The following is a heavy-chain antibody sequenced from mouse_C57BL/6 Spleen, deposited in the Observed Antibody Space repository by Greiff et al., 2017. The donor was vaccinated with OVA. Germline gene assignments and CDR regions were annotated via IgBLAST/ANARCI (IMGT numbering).Heavy chain of an antibody. CDR2: IRNKANGYTT. Sequence: EVKVVESGGGLVQPGGSLSLSCAASGFTFTDYYMSWVRQPPGKALEWLGFIRNKANGYTTEYSASVKGRFTISRDNSQSILYLQMNALRAEDSATYYCARYGGGLFDYWGQGTTLTVSS. V-gene: IGHV7-3*01. CDR3: ARYGGGLFDY. J-gene: IGHJ2*01. CDR1: GFTFTDYY. D-gene: IGHD3-1*01.